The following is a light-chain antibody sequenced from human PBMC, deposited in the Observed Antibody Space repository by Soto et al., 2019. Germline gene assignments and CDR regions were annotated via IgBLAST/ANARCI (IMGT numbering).Light chain of an antibody. V-gene: IGLV1-51*01. CDR2: XXX. Sequence: QSVLTQPPSVSAAPGQKVTISCSGSSSNIGGNSVSWYQQLPGXAXXXXLXXXXXXXSGIPARFSGYKSGTSATLGITGFQTGDEADYYCGSWDSSRSAYVFGTGTMVTGL. J-gene: IGLJ1*01. CDR3: GSWDSSRSAYV. CDR1: SSNIGGNS.